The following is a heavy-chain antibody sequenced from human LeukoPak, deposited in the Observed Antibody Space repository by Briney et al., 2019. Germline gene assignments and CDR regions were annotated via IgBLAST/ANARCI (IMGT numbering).Heavy chain of an antibody. D-gene: IGHD5-18*01. Sequence: GASVKVSCKASGYTFTGYYMHWVRQAPGQGLEWMGWIHPNSGGTNYAQKFQAWVTITRDTSISTAYMELSRLRSDDTAVYYCATSGYAYGALDIWGQGTMVTVSS. CDR3: ATSGYAYGALDI. V-gene: IGHV1-2*04. CDR2: IHPNSGGT. CDR1: GYTFTGYY. J-gene: IGHJ3*02.